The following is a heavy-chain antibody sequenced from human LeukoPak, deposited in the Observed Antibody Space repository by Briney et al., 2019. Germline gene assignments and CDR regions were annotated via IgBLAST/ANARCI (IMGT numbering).Heavy chain of an antibody. J-gene: IGHJ6*03. Sequence: ASVKVSCKASGYAFTGYYMHWVRQAPGQGLEGMGWINSNSGDTNYAQKFQGRVTMTRDTPISTAYMELSRLRYDDTAVHYCARAGDSSGYYNFYYYYMDVWGKGTTVTISS. CDR1: GYAFTGYY. D-gene: IGHD3-22*01. CDR3: ARAGDSSGYYNFYYYYMDV. V-gene: IGHV1-2*02. CDR2: INSNSGDT.